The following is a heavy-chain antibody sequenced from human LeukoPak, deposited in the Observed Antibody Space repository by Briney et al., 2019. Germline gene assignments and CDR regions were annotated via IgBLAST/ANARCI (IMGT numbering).Heavy chain of an antibody. D-gene: IGHD3-3*01. V-gene: IGHV4-39*01. CDR2: INHSGST. J-gene: IGHJ6*03. Sequence: SETLSLTCTVSGGSISSSSYYWGWIRQPPGKGLEWIGEINHSGSTNYNPSLKSRVTISVDTSKNQFSLKLSSVTAADTAVYYCARHEAVFDYYYNMDVWGKGTTVTISS. CDR3: ARHEAVFDYYYNMDV. CDR1: GGSISSSSYY.